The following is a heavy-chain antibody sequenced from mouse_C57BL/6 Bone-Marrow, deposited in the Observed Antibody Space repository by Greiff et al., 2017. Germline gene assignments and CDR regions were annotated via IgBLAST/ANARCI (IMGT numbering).Heavy chain of an antibody. D-gene: IGHD1-2*01. CDR1: GFTFSDFY. J-gene: IGHJ3*01. CDR2: SRNKANDYTT. V-gene: IGHV7-1*01. CDR3: ARDARLGEFAY. Sequence: EVKLMESGGGLVQSGRSLRLSCATSGFTFSDFYMEWVRQAPGKGLEWIAASRNKANDYTTEYSASVKGRFIVSRDTSQSILYLQMIALRAADTAIYCCARDARLGEFAYWGQGTLVTVSA.